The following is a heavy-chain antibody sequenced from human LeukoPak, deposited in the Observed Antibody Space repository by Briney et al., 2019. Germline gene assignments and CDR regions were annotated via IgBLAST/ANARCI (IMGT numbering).Heavy chain of an antibody. D-gene: IGHD5/OR15-5a*01. CDR2: INPNSGVT. CDR1: GYTFTGYY. CDR3: ARDVSSLERNDAFDI. J-gene: IGHJ3*02. Sequence: HGASVKVSCKASGYTFTGYYIHWVRQAPGQGLEWMGWINPNSGVTNYAQKFQGRVTMTRDTSISTVHMELSSLISDDTVVYYCARDVSSLERNDAFDIWGQGTMVTVSS. V-gene: IGHV1-2*02.